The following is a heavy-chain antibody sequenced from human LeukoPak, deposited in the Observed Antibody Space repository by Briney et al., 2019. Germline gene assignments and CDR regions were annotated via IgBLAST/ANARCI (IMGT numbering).Heavy chain of an antibody. Sequence: PGGSLRLSCAASGFPFSDFYMSWIRQAPGKGLEWVSYISSSATTIYYTDSVKGRFTISRDNAESSLYLQMNNLRAEDTAVYYCARDRWGKYYFDYWGLGTLVTVSS. D-gene: IGHD7-27*01. CDR3: ARDRWGKYYFDY. CDR1: GFPFSDFY. V-gene: IGHV3-11*01. CDR2: ISSSATTI. J-gene: IGHJ4*02.